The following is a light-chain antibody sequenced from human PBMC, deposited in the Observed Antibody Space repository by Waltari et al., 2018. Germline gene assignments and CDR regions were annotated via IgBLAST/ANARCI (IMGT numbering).Light chain of an antibody. V-gene: IGKV1-33*01. CDR3: QQYDDLPYT. J-gene: IGKJ2*01. CDR2: DAS. Sequence: DIQMTQSPSSLSASVGDRVTITCQASQDISNYLNWYQQKPGKAPELLIYDASKLETGVPSRFSGSGSGTDFTFTISNLQPEDIATYYCQQYDDLPYTFGQGTKLEIK. CDR1: QDISNY.